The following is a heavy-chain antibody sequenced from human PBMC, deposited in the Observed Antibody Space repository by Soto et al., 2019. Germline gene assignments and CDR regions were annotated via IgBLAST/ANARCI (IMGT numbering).Heavy chain of an antibody. J-gene: IGHJ4*02. Sequence: EVQLVESGGGLVKPGRSLRLSCAASGFSFSSDSMGWVREAPGKGLEWVSSISSSGSFKNYADSVKGRFTISRDNAKNSLYLLLSGLKEEDTAVYYCARDPPTGTTLEWADSWGQGTLVTVSS. CDR3: ARDPPTGTTLEWADS. V-gene: IGHV3-21*01. D-gene: IGHD1-7*01. CDR2: ISSSGSFK. CDR1: GFSFSSDS.